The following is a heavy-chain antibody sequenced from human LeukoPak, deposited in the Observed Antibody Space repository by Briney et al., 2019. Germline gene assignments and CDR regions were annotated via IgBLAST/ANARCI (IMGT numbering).Heavy chain of an antibody. CDR3: ATGPGTTPLAYYMDV. Sequence: ASVKVSCKVSGYTLTELSMHWVRQAPGKGLEWMGGFDPEDGETIYAQKFQGRVTMTEDTSTDTAYMELSSLRSEDTAVYYCATGPGTTPLAYYMDVWGKGTTVTVSS. J-gene: IGHJ6*03. V-gene: IGHV1-24*01. CDR2: FDPEDGET. CDR1: GYTLTELS. D-gene: IGHD1-7*01.